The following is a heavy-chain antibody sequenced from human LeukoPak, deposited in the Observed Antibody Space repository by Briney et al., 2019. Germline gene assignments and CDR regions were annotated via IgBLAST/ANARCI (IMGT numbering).Heavy chain of an antibody. J-gene: IGHJ3*02. D-gene: IGHD3-10*01. Sequence: GGSLRLSCAASGFTFCIYSMKWVRQAPGEGLEWVSYISSSSSTIYYADSVKGRVTISRDNAKNSLYLKITSLRDEDTAVYYCARDPLSPSVITMLPAPENAFAIWGQGTMVTVSS. CDR3: ARDPLSPSVITMLPAPENAFAI. CDR2: ISSSSSTI. V-gene: IGHV3-48*02. CDR1: GFTFCIYS.